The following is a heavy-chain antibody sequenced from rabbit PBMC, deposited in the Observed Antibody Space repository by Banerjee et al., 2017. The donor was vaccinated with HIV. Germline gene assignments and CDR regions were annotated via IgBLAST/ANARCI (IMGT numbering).Heavy chain of an antibody. J-gene: IGHJ4*01. CDR2: IYAGSSGTT. CDR3: ARGINL. V-gene: IGHV1S45*01. CDR1: GFSFSSTYY. Sequence: QEQLKETGGDLVKPGASLTLTCTASGFSFSSTYYMCWVRQAPGKGLEWIACIYAGSSGTTYYASWAKGRFTISKTSSTTVTLQMTSLTAADTATYFCARGINLWGPGTLVTVS.